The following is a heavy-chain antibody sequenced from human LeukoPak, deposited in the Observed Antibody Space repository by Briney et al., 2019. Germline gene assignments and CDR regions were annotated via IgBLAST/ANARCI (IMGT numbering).Heavy chain of an antibody. J-gene: IGHJ4*02. CDR1: GFTFTNSA. CDR2: IVVGSGNT. Sequence: SVKVSCKASGFTFTNSAVQWVRQAREQRLEWIGWIVVGSGNTNYAQKFQERVTITRDMSTSTAYMELSSLRSEDTAVYYCAASPDYYDSSGYSYYFDYWGQGTLVTVSS. D-gene: IGHD3-22*01. V-gene: IGHV1-58*01. CDR3: AASPDYYDSSGYSYYFDY.